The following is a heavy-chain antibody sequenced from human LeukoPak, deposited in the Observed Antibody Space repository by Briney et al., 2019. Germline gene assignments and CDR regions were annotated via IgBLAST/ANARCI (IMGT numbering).Heavy chain of an antibody. Sequence: SETLSLTCTISGGSISSYYWSWIRQPPGKGLEWIGYIYYSGTTNYNPSLKSRVTISVDTSKNQFSLKLSSVTAADTAVYYCAREARGPRYYFDYWGQGTLVTVSS. J-gene: IGHJ4*02. CDR3: AREARGPRYYFDY. CDR2: IYYSGTT. V-gene: IGHV4-59*01. CDR1: GGSISSYY. D-gene: IGHD3-10*01.